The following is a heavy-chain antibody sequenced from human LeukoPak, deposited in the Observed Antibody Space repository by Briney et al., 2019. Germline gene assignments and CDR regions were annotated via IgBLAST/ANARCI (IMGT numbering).Heavy chain of an antibody. J-gene: IGHJ6*03. V-gene: IGHV3-9*01. CDR1: GLTFDDYA. D-gene: IGHD3-3*01. CDR2: VRWNSGRI. CDR3: AKGPLGITIFGVVTPHYMDV. Sequence: GGSLRLSCAAPGLTFDDYAMPWVRQAPGKGLEWVSGVRWNSGRIGYADSVKGRFTISRDNAKNSLYLQMNSLRAEDTALYYCAKGPLGITIFGVVTPHYMDVLGKGNTVTVSS.